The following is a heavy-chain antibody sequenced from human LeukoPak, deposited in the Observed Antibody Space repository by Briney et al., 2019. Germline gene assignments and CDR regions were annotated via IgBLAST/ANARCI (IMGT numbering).Heavy chain of an antibody. CDR3: ARVIVWFGESVFDY. D-gene: IGHD3-10*01. V-gene: IGHV4-34*01. CDR1: GGSFSGYY. Sequence: SETLSLTCAVYGGSFSGYYWSWIRQPPGKGLEWIGEINHSGRTNYNPSLKSRVTISVDTSKNQFSLKLSSVTAADTAVYYCARVIVWFGESVFDYWGQGTLVTVSS. CDR2: INHSGRT. J-gene: IGHJ4*02.